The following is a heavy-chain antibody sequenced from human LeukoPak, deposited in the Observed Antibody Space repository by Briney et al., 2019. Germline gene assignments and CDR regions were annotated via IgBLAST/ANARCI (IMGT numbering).Heavy chain of an antibody. CDR2: INSGGTTT. Sequence: PGGSLRLSCEACGFAFSTYTMNWARQAPGKGLEWVASINSGGTTTHYAFSVKGRFTISRDNAQNVLYPQMNGLRADDAAVYYCLRGDSRDFWGQGTLVTVSS. CDR1: GFAFSTYT. CDR3: LRGDSRDF. D-gene: IGHD3-22*01. J-gene: IGHJ4*02. V-gene: IGHV3-21*06.